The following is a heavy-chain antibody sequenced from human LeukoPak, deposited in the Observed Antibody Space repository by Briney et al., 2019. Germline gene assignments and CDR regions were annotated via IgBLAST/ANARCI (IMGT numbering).Heavy chain of an antibody. CDR3: ARLTRFLQGGVYNWFDP. J-gene: IGHJ5*02. CDR1: GGSINSYY. D-gene: IGHD3-3*01. V-gene: IGHV4-59*08. CDR2: IYYSGST. Sequence: KPSETLSLTCTVSGGSINSYYWSWIRQPPGKGLEWIGYIYYSGSTNYSPSLKSRVTISVDTSKNQFSLKLTSVTAADAAVYYCARLTRFLQGGVYNWFDPWGQGTLVTVSS.